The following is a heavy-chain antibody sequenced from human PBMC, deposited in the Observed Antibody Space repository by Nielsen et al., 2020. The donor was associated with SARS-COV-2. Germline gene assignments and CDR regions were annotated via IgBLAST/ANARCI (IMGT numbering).Heavy chain of an antibody. CDR3: ARGSVGGVTYRPISHYFDY. Sequence: GESLKISCAASGFTFSSYAMSWVRQAPGKGLEWVSAISGSGGSTYYADSVKGRFTISRDNSKNTLYLQMNSLRAEDTAVYYCARGSVGGVTYRPISHYFDYWGQGTLVTVSS. CDR1: GFTFSSYA. V-gene: IGHV3-23*01. CDR2: ISGSGGST. J-gene: IGHJ4*02. D-gene: IGHD3-3*01.